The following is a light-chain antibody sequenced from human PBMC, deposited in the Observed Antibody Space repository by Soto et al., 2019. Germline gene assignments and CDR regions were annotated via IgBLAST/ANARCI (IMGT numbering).Light chain of an antibody. J-gene: IGKJ4*02. CDR3: QQYKNWPRT. CDR2: KAS. CDR1: QTISSW. V-gene: IGKV1-5*03. Sequence: DIQITQSPSTLSGSVGDRVIITCRASQTISSWLAWYQQKPGKAPKLLIYKASTLKSGVPSRFSGSGSGTEFTLTISSLQSEDFAVYYCQQYKNWPRTFGRGTKVDIK.